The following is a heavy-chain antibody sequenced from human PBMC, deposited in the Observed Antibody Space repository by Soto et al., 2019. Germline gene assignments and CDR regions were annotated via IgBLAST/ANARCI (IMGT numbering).Heavy chain of an antibody. V-gene: IGHV1-18*04. CDR3: ARTYSSGWSLSPSDY. CDR1: GYSFTSYG. D-gene: IGHD6-19*01. Sequence: QVPLVQSGAEVRKPEASVRVSCKASGYSFTSYGISWVRQAPGRGLEWMGCISAYTGDTKYTQNIQGRVTLTTDTSASTVYMDLGSLRSDDTAVYYCARTYSSGWSLSPSDYWGQGTLVTVAS. J-gene: IGHJ4*02. CDR2: ISAYTGDT.